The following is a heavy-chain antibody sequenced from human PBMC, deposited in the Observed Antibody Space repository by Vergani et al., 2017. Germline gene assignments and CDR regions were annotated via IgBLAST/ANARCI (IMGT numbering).Heavy chain of an antibody. J-gene: IGHJ4*02. CDR1: GFTFSGSA. D-gene: IGHD1-26*01. CDR3: TRLGELPDY. Sequence: EVQLVESGGGLVQPGGSLKLSCAASGFTFSGSAMHWVRQAPGKGLEWVGRIRSKANSYATAYAASVKGRFTISRDDSKNTAYLQMNSLKTEDTAVYYCTRLGELPDYWGQGTLVTVSS. CDR2: IRSKANSYAT. V-gene: IGHV3-73*02.